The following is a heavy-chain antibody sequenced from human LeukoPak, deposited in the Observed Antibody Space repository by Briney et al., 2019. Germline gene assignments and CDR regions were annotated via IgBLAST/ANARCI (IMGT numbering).Heavy chain of an antibody. CDR1: GFTFSSYW. CDR2: IWYDGSNK. Sequence: PGGSLRLSCAASGFTFSSYWMNWVRQAPGKGLEWVAVIWYDGSNKYYADSVKGRFTISRDNSKNTLYLQMNSLRAEDTAVYYCARAPELLGYYYGMDVWGQGTTVTVSS. V-gene: IGHV3-33*08. CDR3: ARAPELLGYYYGMDV. D-gene: IGHD1-7*01. J-gene: IGHJ6*02.